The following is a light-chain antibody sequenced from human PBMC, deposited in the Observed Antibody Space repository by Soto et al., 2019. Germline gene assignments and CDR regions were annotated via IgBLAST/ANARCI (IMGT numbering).Light chain of an antibody. J-gene: IGKJ1*01. CDR1: QSVSSSY. CDR3: QQYDNSPWT. Sequence: EIVLTQSPGTLSLSPGEGATLSCRASQSVSSSYLAWYQQKPGQAPRLLIYGAASRATGIPDRFSGGGSGTDFTLTISRLEPEEFAVYYCQQYDNSPWTFGRGTKVEIK. CDR2: GAA. V-gene: IGKV3-20*01.